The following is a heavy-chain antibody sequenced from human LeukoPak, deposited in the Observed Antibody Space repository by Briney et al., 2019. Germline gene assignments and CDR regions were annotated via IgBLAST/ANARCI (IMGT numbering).Heavy chain of an antibody. CDR3: AKDPGDY. CDR2: IKLDGSEK. Sequence: PGGSLRLSCVASGFTFGKYWMSWVRQAPGKGLEWVANIKLDGSEKNYVDSVKGRFTISRDNTKNSLYLQMNSLRAEDTAVYYCAKDPGDYWGQGTLVTVSS. J-gene: IGHJ4*02. D-gene: IGHD3-10*01. V-gene: IGHV3-7*03. CDR1: GFTFGKYW.